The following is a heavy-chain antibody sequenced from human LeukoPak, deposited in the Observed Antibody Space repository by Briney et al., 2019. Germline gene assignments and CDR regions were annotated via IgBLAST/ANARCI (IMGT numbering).Heavy chain of an antibody. CDR1: GFTFSDCD. CDR3: ARLSVSITRRFDL. CDR2: ISYRTSHI. V-gene: IGHV3-21*06. D-gene: IGHD3-3*01. Sequence: GGSLRLSCTASGFTFSDCDMNWFRQAPGKGLEWVSSISYRTSHIYYADSVKGRFTISRDNANSSLYLQMNSLRAEDTAVYFCARLSVSITRRFDLWGQGTLVTVSS. J-gene: IGHJ5*02.